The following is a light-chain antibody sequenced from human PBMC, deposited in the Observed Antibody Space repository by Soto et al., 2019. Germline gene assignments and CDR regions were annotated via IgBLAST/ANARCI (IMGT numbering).Light chain of an antibody. CDR1: SSDIGNSNY. J-gene: IGLJ1*01. CDR3: SSYTSSSLLYV. V-gene: IGLV2-14*03. Sequence: QSALTQPASVSGSPGQSITISCTGTSSDIGNSNYVSWYQQHPGKAPKLMIYDVNNRPSGISNRFSGSKSASTASLTISGLQAEDEADYYCSSYTSSSLLYVFGTGTQLTVL. CDR2: DVN.